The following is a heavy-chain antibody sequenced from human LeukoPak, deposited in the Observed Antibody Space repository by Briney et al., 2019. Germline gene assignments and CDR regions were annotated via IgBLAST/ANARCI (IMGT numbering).Heavy chain of an antibody. CDR2: STDYSGNT. J-gene: IGHJ4*02. CDR1: GYTLNTYG. V-gene: IGHV1-18*01. CDR3: ARLYSSGWIDYFDY. Sequence: ASVKVSCKASGYTLNTYGITWVRQAPGKGLEWMGWSTDYSGNTYYGQKFQGRVTMTTDTSTNTAYMEVKSLTSDDTAVYYCARLYSSGWIDYFDYWGQGTLVTVSS. D-gene: IGHD6-19*01.